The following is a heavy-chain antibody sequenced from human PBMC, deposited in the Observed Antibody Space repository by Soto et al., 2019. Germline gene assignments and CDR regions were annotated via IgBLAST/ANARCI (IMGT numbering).Heavy chain of an antibody. V-gene: IGHV3-23*01. J-gene: IGHJ4*02. D-gene: IGHD3-22*01. CDR2: ISGSGGST. Sequence: EVQLLESGGGLVQPGGSLRISCAASGFTFSSYAMSWVRQAPGKGLEWVSAISGSGGSTYYADSVKGRFTISRDNSKNPLYLQMNSLRAEDTAVYYCAPDYYDSSGPPHCGQGTLVTVSS. CDR3: APDYYDSSGPPH. CDR1: GFTFSSYA.